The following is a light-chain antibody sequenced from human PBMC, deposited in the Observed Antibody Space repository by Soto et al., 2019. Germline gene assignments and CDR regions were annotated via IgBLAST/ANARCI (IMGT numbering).Light chain of an antibody. J-gene: IGKJ1*01. Sequence: VLTQSPATLSVSPGERATFSCRASQSVSSNLAWYQQKPGQAPRLLIYGASIRATGIPARFSGSGSGTEFTLTISTLQSEDFAIYYCQHYNNWPPWTFGQGTKVDIK. CDR1: QSVSSN. CDR3: QHYNNWPPWT. CDR2: GAS. V-gene: IGKV3-15*01.